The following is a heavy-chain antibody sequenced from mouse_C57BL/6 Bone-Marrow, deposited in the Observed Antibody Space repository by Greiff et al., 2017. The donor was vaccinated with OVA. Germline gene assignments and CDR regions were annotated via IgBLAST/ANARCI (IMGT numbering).Heavy chain of an antibody. CDR3: ASVRGWYFDV. J-gene: IGHJ1*03. V-gene: IGHV1-69*01. CDR1: GYTFTSYW. Sequence: VQLQQPGAELVMPGASVKLSCKASGYTFTSYWMHWVKQRPGQGLEWIGEIDPSDSYTNYNQKFQGKSTLTVDKSSTTAYLQLSSLTSEDSAVYDGASVRGWYFDVWGTGTTVTVSS. D-gene: IGHD3-2*02. CDR2: IDPSDSYT.